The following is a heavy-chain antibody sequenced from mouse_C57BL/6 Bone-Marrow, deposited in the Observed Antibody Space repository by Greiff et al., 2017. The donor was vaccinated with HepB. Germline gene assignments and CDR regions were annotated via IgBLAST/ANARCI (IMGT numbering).Heavy chain of an antibody. CDR3: ARRRKDGYYEV. V-gene: IGHV5-6*01. J-gene: IGHJ2*01. D-gene: IGHD2-3*01. Sequence: VQLKESGGDLVKPGGSLKLSCAASGFTFSSYGMSWVRQTPDKRLEWVATISSGGSYTYYPDSVKGRFTISRDNAKNTLYLQMSSLKSEDTAMYYCARRRKDGYYEVWGQGTTLTVSS. CDR2: ISSGGSYT. CDR1: GFTFSSYG.